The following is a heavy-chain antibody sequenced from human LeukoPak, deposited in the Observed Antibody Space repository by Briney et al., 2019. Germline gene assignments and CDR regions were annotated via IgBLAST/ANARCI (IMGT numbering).Heavy chain of an antibody. CDR3: ARLLRYNYGHTGLDY. J-gene: IGHJ4*02. CDR1: GGSISGYY. Sequence: SETLSLTCTVSGGSISGYYWSWIRQPPGKGLEWIGYIYDSGSTNYNPSLKSRVTISVDTSKNQFSLKLNSVTAADTAVYYCARLLRYNYGHTGLDYWGQGNLVTVSS. CDR2: IYDSGST. D-gene: IGHD5-18*01. V-gene: IGHV4-59*08.